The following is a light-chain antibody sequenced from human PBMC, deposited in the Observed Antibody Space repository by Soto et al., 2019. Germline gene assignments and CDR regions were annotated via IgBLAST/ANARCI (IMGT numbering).Light chain of an antibody. CDR3: QQYGRTSWT. V-gene: IGKV3-20*01. Sequence: EIVLTQSPGILSLSPGEGATLSCRASQSVSTNFFAWYQQKPGQAPRLLIYGASTRATGIPDRFSGSGSGTDFTLTISRLEPEDFAVYYCQQYGRTSWTFGQGTKV. CDR2: GAS. CDR1: QSVSTNF. J-gene: IGKJ1*01.